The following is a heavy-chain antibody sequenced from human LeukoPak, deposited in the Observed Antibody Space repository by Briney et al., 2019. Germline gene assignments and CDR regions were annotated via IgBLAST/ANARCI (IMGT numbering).Heavy chain of an antibody. CDR3: ARLSGGHSGDAFDI. D-gene: IGHD2-15*01. Sequence: SETLSLTCTVSGGSISSYYWSWIRQPPGKGLEWIGYIYYSGSTNYNPSLKSRVTISVDTSKNQFSLKLSSVTAADTAVYYCARLSGGHSGDAFDIWGQGTMVTVSS. J-gene: IGHJ3*02. CDR1: GGSISSYY. V-gene: IGHV4-59*01. CDR2: IYYSGST.